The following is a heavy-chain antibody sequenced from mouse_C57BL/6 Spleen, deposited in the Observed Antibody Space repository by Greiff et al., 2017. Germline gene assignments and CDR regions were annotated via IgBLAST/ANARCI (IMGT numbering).Heavy chain of an antibody. CDR2: IDPSDSET. Sequence: VQLQQPGAELVRPGSSVKLSCKASGYTFTSYWMHWVKQRPIQGLEWIGNIDPSDSETHYNQKFKDKATLTVDKSSSTAYMQVSSLTSEDSSVYSCAREYGSSVFDYWGQGTTLTVSS. V-gene: IGHV1-52*01. J-gene: IGHJ2*01. CDR3: AREYGSSVFDY. CDR1: GYTFTSYW. D-gene: IGHD1-1*01.